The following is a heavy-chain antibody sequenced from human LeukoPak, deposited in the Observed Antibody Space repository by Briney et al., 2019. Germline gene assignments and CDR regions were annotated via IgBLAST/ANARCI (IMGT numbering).Heavy chain of an antibody. D-gene: IGHD2-2*01. V-gene: IGHV1-2*02. CDR1: GYTFTGYY. CDR2: INPNSGGT. J-gene: IGHJ6*02. Sequence: ASVKVFCNASGYTFTGYYMHWVRQAPGQGLEWMGWINPNSGGTNYAQKFQGRVTMTRDTSISTAYMELSRLRSDDTAVYYCARVVPAAISYYYYGMDVWGQGTTVTVSS. CDR3: ARVVPAAISYYYYGMDV.